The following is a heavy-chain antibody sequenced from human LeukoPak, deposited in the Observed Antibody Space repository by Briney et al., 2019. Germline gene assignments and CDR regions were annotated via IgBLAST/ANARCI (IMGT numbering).Heavy chain of an antibody. Sequence: PSETLSLTCTVSGGSISSSSYYWGWIRQPPGKGLEWIGSIYYSGSTYYNLSLKSRVTISVDTSKNQFSLKLSSVTAADTAVYYCARLVHSSGWYKSGDFDYWGQGALVTISS. J-gene: IGHJ4*02. CDR1: GGSISSSSYY. CDR2: IYYSGST. D-gene: IGHD6-19*01. V-gene: IGHV4-39*01. CDR3: ARLVHSSGWYKSGDFDY.